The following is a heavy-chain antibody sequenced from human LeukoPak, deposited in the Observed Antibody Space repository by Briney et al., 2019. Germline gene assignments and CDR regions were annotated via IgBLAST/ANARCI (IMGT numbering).Heavy chain of an antibody. J-gene: IGHJ4*02. CDR2: IIPILGTA. CDR1: GGTFSSYA. D-gene: IGHD6-19*01. Sequence: SVKVSCKASGGTFSSYAISWVRQAPGQGLEWMGRIIPILGTANYAQKFQGRVTITADKSTSTAYMELSSLRSEDTAVYYCARPAVAGRGGDYFDYWGQGTLVTVSS. V-gene: IGHV1-69*04. CDR3: ARPAVAGRGGDYFDY.